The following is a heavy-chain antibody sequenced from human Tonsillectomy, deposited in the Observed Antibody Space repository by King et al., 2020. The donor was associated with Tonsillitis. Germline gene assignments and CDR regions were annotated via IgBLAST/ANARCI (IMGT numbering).Heavy chain of an antibody. D-gene: IGHD3-10*01. J-gene: IGHJ4*02. V-gene: IGHV3-30-3*01. CDR3: ARRAKLMSFGEFQSLRGYYFDY. Sequence: VQLVESGGGGVQPGRSLRLSCAASGFTFSDYAMHWVRQAPGKGLEWVAVISYDGSTKHYADSVKGRFTISRDNSKNTLYLQMNSLRAEDTAVYYCARRAKLMSFGEFQSLRGYYFDYWGQGTLVTVSS. CDR1: GFTFSDYA. CDR2: ISYDGSTK.